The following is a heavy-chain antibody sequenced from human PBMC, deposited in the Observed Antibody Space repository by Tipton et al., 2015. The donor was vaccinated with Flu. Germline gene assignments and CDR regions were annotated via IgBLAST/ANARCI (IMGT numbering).Heavy chain of an antibody. CDR1: GFTFVDYT. D-gene: IGHD4/OR15-4a*01. CDR2: ISWNSGNI. V-gene: IGHV3-9*01. J-gene: IGHJ3*02. Sequence: SLRLSCAVSGFTFVDYTMLWVRQTPGKGLGWFSGISWNSGNIGYADSVKGRFTISRDNAKNSLFLQMSSLRAEDTALYYCAKDFIYGGSGDDAIHIWGQGTMVTVSS. CDR3: AKDFIYGGSGDDAIHI.